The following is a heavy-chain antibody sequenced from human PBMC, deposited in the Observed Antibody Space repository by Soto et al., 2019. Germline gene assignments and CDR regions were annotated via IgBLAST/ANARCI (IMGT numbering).Heavy chain of an antibody. D-gene: IGHD6-25*01. CDR3: ARVDSSSTAATGFDY. CDR1: GFTFSSFG. J-gene: IGHJ4*02. V-gene: IGHV3-33*01. CDR2: IWYEGSNK. Sequence: QVQLVESGGGVVQPGRSLRLSCAASGFTFSSFGMHWVRQAPGKGLEWVALIWYEGSNKYYADSVKGRFTISRDNSKNTLYLQMNSLRAEDTAMYYCARVDSSSTAATGFDYWGQGTLVTVSS.